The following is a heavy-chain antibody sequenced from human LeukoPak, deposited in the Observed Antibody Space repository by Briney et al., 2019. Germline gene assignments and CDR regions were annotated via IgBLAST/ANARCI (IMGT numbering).Heavy chain of an antibody. V-gene: IGHV3-43*02. CDR2: ISGDGGST. D-gene: IGHD3-22*01. J-gene: IGHJ1*01. Sequence: GGSLRLSCAASGFIFDDYAMHWVRQAPGKGLEWVSLISGDGGSTYYADSVKGRFTISRDNSKNSLYLQMNSLRTEDTALYYCAKDWQYYYDSSGYLQHWGQGTLVTVSS. CDR3: AKDWQYYYDSSGYLQH. CDR1: GFIFDDYA.